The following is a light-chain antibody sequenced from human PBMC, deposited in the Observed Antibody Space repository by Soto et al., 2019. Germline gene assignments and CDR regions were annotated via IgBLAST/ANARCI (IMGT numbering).Light chain of an antibody. CDR2: KAS. CDR1: QSISDW. Sequence: DIQMTHSPFTLSASVGDIVTITCRASQSISDWVAWYQQKPGKAPKLLIYKASTLGSGVPSRFSGSGSGTDFTLTISSLQPDDFASYYCQQYNSFPWTFGQGTKVDIK. J-gene: IGKJ1*01. V-gene: IGKV1-5*03. CDR3: QQYNSFPWT.